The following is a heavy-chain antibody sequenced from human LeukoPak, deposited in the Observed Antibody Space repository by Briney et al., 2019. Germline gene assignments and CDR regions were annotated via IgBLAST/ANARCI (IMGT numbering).Heavy chain of an antibody. D-gene: IGHD3-22*01. V-gene: IGHV4-39*01. J-gene: IGHJ4*02. CDR2: IYYSGST. CDR3: ARQGYYDSSGYPHEIDY. Sequence: SETLSLTCTVSGGSISSSSYYWGWIRQPPGKGLEWIGSIYYSGSTYYNPSLKSRVTIPVDTSKNQFSLKLSSVTAADTAVYYCARQGYYDSSGYPHEIDYWGQGTLVTVSS. CDR1: GGSISSSSYY.